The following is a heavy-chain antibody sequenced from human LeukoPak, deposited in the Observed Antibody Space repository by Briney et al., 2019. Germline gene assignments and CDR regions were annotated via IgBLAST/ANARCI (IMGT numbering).Heavy chain of an antibody. CDR2: INSDGSST. V-gene: IGHV3-74*01. CDR3: AREGRGYSYAFEY. Sequence: GGSLRLSCAASGFTFSNYWMHWVRHAPGKGLVWVSRINSDGSSTTYADSVKGRFTISRDNGQNTLYLQMNSLRAEDTAVYYCAREGRGYSYAFEYWGQRTLVTVST. J-gene: IGHJ4*02. CDR1: GFTFSNYW. D-gene: IGHD5-18*01.